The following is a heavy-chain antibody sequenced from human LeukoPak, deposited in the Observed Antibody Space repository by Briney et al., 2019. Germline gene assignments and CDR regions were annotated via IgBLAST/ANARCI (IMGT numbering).Heavy chain of an antibody. D-gene: IGHD5-18*01. CDR2: IWYDGRDK. V-gene: IGHV3-30*02. CDR1: GFTFSGCG. J-gene: IGHJ4*02. Sequence: GGSLRLSCAASGFTFSGCGMHWVRQAPGKGLEWVAFIWYDGRDKYYADSVKGQFTIPRDNSKNTLYLQMNSLRAEDTAVYYCAKDPYSYGSYFDYWGQGTLVTVSP. CDR3: AKDPYSYGSYFDY.